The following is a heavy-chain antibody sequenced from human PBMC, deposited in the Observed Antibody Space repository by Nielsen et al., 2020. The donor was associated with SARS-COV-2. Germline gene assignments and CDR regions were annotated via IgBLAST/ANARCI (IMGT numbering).Heavy chain of an antibody. V-gene: IGHV3-7*03. CDR3: AKPRAYYDFWSGYYTWFDP. CDR2: IKEDGSQR. Sequence: GESLKISCAASGFTFSNFWMSWVRQAPGKGLEWVANIKEDGSQRNYVDYVKGRFTISRDNAKNSLYLQINSLRAEDTAVYYCAKPRAYYDFWSGYYTWFDPWGQGTLVTVSS. D-gene: IGHD3-3*01. CDR1: GFTFSNFW. J-gene: IGHJ5*02.